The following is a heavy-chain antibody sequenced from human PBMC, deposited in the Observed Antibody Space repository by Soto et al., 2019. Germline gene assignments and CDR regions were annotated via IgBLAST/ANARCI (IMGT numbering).Heavy chain of an antibody. CDR3: ARSPRGQQLNH. Sequence: SETLSLTCSVSGASISSYYWTWIRQPPGKGLEWIGYIYYSGSTYYNPSLKSRVTISVGTSKNHFSLKLTSVTAADTAVYYCARSPRGQQLNHLGQGTLVTVSS. V-gene: IGHV4-59*01. CDR1: GASISSYY. CDR2: IYYSGST. D-gene: IGHD6-13*01. J-gene: IGHJ4*02.